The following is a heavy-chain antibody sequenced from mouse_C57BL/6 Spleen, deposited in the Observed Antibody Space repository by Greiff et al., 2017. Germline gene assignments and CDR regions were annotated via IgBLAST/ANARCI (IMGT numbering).Heavy chain of an antibody. CDR1: GYTFTSYW. V-gene: IGHV1-64*01. CDR3: ARSDYGSVYAMDY. D-gene: IGHD1-1*01. J-gene: IGHJ4*01. CDR2: IHPNSGST. Sequence: QVHVKQSGAELVKPGASVKLSCKASGYTFTSYWMHWVKQRPGQGLEWIGMIHPNSGSTNYNEKFKSKATLTVDKSSSTAYMQLSSLTSEDSAVDYCARSDYGSVYAMDYWGQGTSVTVSS.